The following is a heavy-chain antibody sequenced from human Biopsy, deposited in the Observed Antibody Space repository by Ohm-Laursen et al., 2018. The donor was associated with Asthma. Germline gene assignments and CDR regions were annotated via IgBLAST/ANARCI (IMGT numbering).Heavy chain of an antibody. CDR1: GGYLTGHY. CDR2: IDQSGYT. Sequence: SETLSLTCTVYGGYLTGHYWDWIRQPPGKGLEWIGEIDQSGYTNYNPSLKSRVTISADTSKDQFPLKLTSVTAADTAVYYCVSPPGYWGQGTRVTVSS. V-gene: IGHV4-34*01. J-gene: IGHJ4*02. CDR3: VSPPGY.